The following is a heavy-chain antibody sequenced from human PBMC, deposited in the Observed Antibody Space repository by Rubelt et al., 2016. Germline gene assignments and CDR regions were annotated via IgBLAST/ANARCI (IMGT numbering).Heavy chain of an antibody. J-gene: IGHJ4*02. CDR3: ARPVTTLDFDY. CDR1: GFTFSDYY. D-gene: IGHD1/OR15-1a*01. CDR2: ISGSGRT. V-gene: IGHV3-69-1*01. Sequence: EVHLVESGGGLVKPGGSLRLSCAASGFTFSDYYMSWVRQTPGKGLEWVSAISGSGRTYYADSVKGRFTMSRDKAKNSLYLQMNSLRAEDTAVYYCARPVTTLDFDYWGQGTLVTVSS.